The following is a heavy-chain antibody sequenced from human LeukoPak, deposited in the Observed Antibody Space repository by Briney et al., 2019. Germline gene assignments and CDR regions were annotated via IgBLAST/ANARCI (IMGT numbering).Heavy chain of an antibody. Sequence: GGSLRLSCAASGFTVSSNYMSWVRQAPGKGLGWVSVIYSGGSTYYADSVKGRFTISRDNSKNTLYLQMNSLRAEDTAVYYCARERGERITIFGVVTGGYYGMDVWGQGTTVTVSS. D-gene: IGHD3-3*01. J-gene: IGHJ6*02. CDR3: ARERGERITIFGVVTGGYYGMDV. CDR2: IYSGGST. V-gene: IGHV3-66*02. CDR1: GFTVSSNY.